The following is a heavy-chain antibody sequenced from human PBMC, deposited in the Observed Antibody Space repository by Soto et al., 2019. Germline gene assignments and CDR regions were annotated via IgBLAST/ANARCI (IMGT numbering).Heavy chain of an antibody. CDR2: INPNSGGT. V-gene: IGHV1-2*04. Sequence: QVQLVQSGAEVKKPGASVKVSCKASGYTFTGYYMHWVRQAPGQGLEWMGWINPNSGGTNYAQKFQGWVTMTRDTSISTAYMELSRLRSDDTAVYYCARALHGGTGYYGMDVWGQGTTVTVSS. D-gene: IGHD1-1*01. CDR1: GYTFTGYY. CDR3: ARALHGGTGYYGMDV. J-gene: IGHJ6*02.